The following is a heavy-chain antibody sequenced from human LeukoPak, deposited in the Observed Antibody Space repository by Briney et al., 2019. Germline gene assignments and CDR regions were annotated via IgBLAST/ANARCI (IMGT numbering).Heavy chain of an antibody. Sequence: GGSLRLSCAASGFTLSNAWMSWVRQAPGKGLEWVGRIKTITEGGTTDYAAPVEGRFTISRDDSGNTLYLQMNSLKTEDTALYYCTTVGYTYGLQIYYFDYWGLGTLVTVSS. CDR1: GFTLSNAW. D-gene: IGHD5-18*01. J-gene: IGHJ4*02. CDR3: TTVGYTYGLQIYYFDY. V-gene: IGHV3-15*01. CDR2: IKTITEGGTT.